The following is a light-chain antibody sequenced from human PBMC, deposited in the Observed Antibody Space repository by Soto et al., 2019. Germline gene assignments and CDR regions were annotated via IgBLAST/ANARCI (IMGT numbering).Light chain of an antibody. CDR2: DNN. CDR1: SSNIGRNT. CDR3: AVWDASLNGYV. J-gene: IGLJ1*01. Sequence: QCVLSRPPPASWTPGERVALSFFGNSSNIGRNTVNWYQQLPGTAPKLLIYDNNRRPSGVPDRFSGSKSGTSAPLAISGLQSEDEADYYCAVWDASLNGYVFGTGTKVTVL. V-gene: IGLV1-44*01.